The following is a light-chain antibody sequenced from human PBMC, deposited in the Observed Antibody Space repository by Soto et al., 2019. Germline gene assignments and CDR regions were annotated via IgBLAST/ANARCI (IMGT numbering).Light chain of an antibody. Sequence: DIQMTQSPSSLSASVGNRVSITCRASQGIGTFLAWYQQKPGKPPKVLIYAASTLQPGVPSRFSGSGSGTDFTLTISSLQPDDIATYYCQNYVSAPITVGQGTRLEIK. V-gene: IGKV1-27*01. CDR3: QNYVSAPIT. CDR1: QGIGTF. CDR2: AAS. J-gene: IGKJ5*01.